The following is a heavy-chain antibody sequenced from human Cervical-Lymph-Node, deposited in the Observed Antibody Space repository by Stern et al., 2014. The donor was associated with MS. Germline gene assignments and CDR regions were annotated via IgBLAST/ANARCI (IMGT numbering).Heavy chain of an antibody. Sequence: QVQLGQSGAEVKKPGASVKVSCKASGYTFTRYGISWVRQAPGQGLEWIGCSSAYNGNTTYAQKLKGRVTMTTDTSTSTAYMELRSLRSDDTAVYYCARGLRGSENAFDIWGQGTMVTVSS. V-gene: IGHV1-18*01. J-gene: IGHJ3*02. CDR2: SSAYNGNT. D-gene: IGHD6-19*01. CDR1: GYTFTRYG. CDR3: ARGLRGSENAFDI.